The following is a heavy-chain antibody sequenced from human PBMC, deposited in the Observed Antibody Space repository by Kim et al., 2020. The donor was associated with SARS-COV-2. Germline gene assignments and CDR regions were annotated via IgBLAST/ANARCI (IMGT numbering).Heavy chain of an antibody. V-gene: IGHV4-39*07. Sequence: PSLKSRVTISVDTSKNQFSLKLSSVTAADTAVYYCAREARVPAAMDAFDIWGQGTMVTVSS. CDR3: AREARVPAAMDAFDI. J-gene: IGHJ3*02. D-gene: IGHD2-2*01.